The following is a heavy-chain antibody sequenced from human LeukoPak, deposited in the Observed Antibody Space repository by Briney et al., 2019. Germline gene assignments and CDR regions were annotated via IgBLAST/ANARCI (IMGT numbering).Heavy chain of an antibody. J-gene: IGHJ4*02. CDR1: GFTFSSYA. CDR3: VRVWHYSDY. CDR2: IKGDGNSI. Sequence: GGSLRLSCAASGFTFSSYAMSWVRQAPGKGLVWVSRIKGDGNSIRYADSVKGRFTISRDNAKNTLYLQMNSLRAEDTAVYYCVRVWHYSDYWGQGTLVTVSS. D-gene: IGHD2-21*01. V-gene: IGHV3-74*01.